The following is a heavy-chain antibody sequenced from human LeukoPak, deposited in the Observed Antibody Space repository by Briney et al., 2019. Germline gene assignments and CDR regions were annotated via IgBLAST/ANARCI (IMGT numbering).Heavy chain of an antibody. Sequence: GGSLRLSCTASGFTFGDYAMSWVRQAPGKGLEWVGFISSKAYGGTTEYAASVKGRFTISRDDSKSIAYLQMNSLKTEDTAVYYCTSETYCTNGVCLDYWGQGTLVTVSS. CDR3: TSETYCTNGVCLDY. J-gene: IGHJ4*02. CDR1: GFTFGDYA. V-gene: IGHV3-49*04. CDR2: ISSKAYGGTT. D-gene: IGHD2-8*01.